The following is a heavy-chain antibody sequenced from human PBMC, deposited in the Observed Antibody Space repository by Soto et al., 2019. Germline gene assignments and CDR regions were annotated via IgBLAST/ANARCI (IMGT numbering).Heavy chain of an antibody. CDR2: ISTSARII. D-gene: IGHD4-4*01. Sequence: QVQLVESGGALVKPGGSLRRSCAASGFTFSDYFMTWIRQAPGEGLEWVAYISTSARIINYADSVKGRFTISRDNAKNSLYLQMNSLRAEDTAVYFCAREYSAYHYHADFWGQGTVVTVSS. J-gene: IGHJ4*02. V-gene: IGHV3-11*01. CDR1: GFTFSDYF. CDR3: AREYSAYHYHADF.